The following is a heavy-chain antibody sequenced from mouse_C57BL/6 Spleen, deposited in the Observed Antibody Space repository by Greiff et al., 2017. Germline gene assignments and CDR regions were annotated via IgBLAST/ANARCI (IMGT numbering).Heavy chain of an antibody. CDR3: ARDGSSSYFGY. D-gene: IGHD1-1*01. CDR2: IDPSDSYT. V-gene: IGHV1-69*01. Sequence: QVQLQQSGAELVMPGASVKLSCKASGYTFTSYWMHWVKQRPGQGLEWIGEIDPSDSYTNYNQKFKGKSTLTVDKSSSTAYMQLSSLTSEDSSVYYCARDGSSSYFGYWGQGTTLTVSS. J-gene: IGHJ2*01. CDR1: GYTFTSYW.